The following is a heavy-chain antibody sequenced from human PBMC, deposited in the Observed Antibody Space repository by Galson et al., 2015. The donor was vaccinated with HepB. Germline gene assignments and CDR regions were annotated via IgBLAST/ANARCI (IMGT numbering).Heavy chain of an antibody. CDR3: AKEEGGSSSWYRAIVGAKGAFDY. Sequence: LRLSCAASGFTFDDYAMHWVRQAPGKGLEWVSGISWNSGSIGYADSVKGRFTISRDNAKNSLYLQMNSLRAEDTALYYCAKEEGGSSSWYRAIVGAKGAFDYWGQGTLVTVSS. CDR1: GFTFDDYA. V-gene: IGHV3-9*01. D-gene: IGHD6-13*01. CDR2: ISWNSGSI. J-gene: IGHJ4*02.